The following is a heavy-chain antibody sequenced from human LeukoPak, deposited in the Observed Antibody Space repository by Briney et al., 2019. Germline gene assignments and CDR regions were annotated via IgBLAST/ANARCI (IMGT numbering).Heavy chain of an antibody. CDR3: ARDKGVRSLDY. D-gene: IGHD4-17*01. CDR1: GLTFSNSG. CDR2: IWSDGSNK. V-gene: IGHV3-33*01. Sequence: LTFGSSGLTFSNSGMHWVRQAPGKGLEWVAMIWSDGSNKYYADSVKGRFTISRDNSKNTLYLQMNSLRAEDTAVYYCARDKGVRSLDYWGQGTLVTVSS. J-gene: IGHJ4*02.